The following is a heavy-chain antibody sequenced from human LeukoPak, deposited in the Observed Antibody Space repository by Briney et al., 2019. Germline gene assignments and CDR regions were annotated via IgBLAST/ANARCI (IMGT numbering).Heavy chain of an antibody. D-gene: IGHD3-10*01. CDR2: IYYTGDT. J-gene: IGHJ4*02. V-gene: IGHV4-59*12. CDR3: ARGSRLIGSGSYIDY. CDR1: GGSISTYY. Sequence: SETLSLTCTVSGGSISTYYWTWIRQPPGKGLEWIGYIYYTGDTDYNPSLKSRVTISLDTSKNQFSLNLSSVTAADTAVYYCARGSRLIGSGSYIDYWGQGTLVTVSS.